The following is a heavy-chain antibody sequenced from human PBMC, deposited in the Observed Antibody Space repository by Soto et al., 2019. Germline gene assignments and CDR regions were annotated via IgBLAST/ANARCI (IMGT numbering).Heavy chain of an antibody. Sequence: SETLSVTCTFSVASVDIAGYFWTWIRQRPGKGLEWIGHINYSGSTDHTPSLRSRLMVSIDTSKNQFSLKLNSVTAADTAIYYCARGTGLSYTYGIDDWGQGIMVTVSS. CDR3: ARGTGLSYTYGIDD. CDR1: VASVDIAGYF. CDR2: INYSGST. J-gene: IGHJ1*01. D-gene: IGHD5-18*01. V-gene: IGHV4-31*03.